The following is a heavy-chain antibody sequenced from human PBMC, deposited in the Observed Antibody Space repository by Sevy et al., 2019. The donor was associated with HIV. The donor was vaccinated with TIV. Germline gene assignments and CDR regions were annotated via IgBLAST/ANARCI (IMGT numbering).Heavy chain of an antibody. V-gene: IGHV1-24*01. D-gene: IGHD2-15*01. J-gene: IGHJ5*02. Sequence: ASVMVSCKVFGYSLSKLSMHWVRQAPGKGLEWMGSLDPGNGEITYAQTLQGRVTMTEDTSTDTAYMELSGLTSEDTATYYCATVGLGYYSGSSYYQGDWFDHWGQGTLVTVSS. CDR2: LDPGNGEI. CDR3: ATVGLGYYSGSSYYQGDWFDH. CDR1: GYSLSKLS.